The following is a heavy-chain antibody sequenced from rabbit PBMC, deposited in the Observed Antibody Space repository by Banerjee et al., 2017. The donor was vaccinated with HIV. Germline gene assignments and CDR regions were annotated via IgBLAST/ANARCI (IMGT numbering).Heavy chain of an antibody. J-gene: IGHJ2*01. CDR2: IDTNDGDT. CDR1: GFSFSSIYW. D-gene: IGHD1-1*01. Sequence: QEQLEESGGDLVKPGGTLTLTCTASGFSFSSIYWICWVRQAPGKGLEWIACIDTNDGDTDYANWPKGRFTISKTSSTTVTLQMTSLTAADTATYFCARNYVNAFDPWGPGTLVTVS. V-gene: IGHV1S45*01. CDR3: ARNYVNAFDP.